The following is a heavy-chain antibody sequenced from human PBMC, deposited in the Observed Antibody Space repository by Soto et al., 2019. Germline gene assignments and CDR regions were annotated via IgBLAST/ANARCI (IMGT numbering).Heavy chain of an antibody. CDR3: ARDESDYDSSGYSYYFDY. V-gene: IGHV3-30-3*01. D-gene: IGHD3-22*01. CDR1: GFTFSSYA. J-gene: IGHJ4*02. CDR2: ISYDGSNK. Sequence: GGSLRLSCAASGFTFSSYAMHWVRQAPGKGLEWVAVISYDGSNKYYADSVKGRFTISRDNSKNTLYLQMNSLRAEDTAVYYCARDESDYDSSGYSYYFDYWGQGTLVTVSS.